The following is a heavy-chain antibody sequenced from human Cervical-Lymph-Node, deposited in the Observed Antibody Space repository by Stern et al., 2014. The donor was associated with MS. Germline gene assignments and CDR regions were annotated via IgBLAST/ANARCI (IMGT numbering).Heavy chain of an antibody. CDR1: GFTFSNAW. Sequence: VQLQESGGGLVKPGGSLRLSCAASGFTFSNAWMSWVRQAPGKGLEWVGRIKSKTDGGTTDYAAPVKGRFTISRDDSKNTLYLQMNSLKTEDTAVYYCTTWGSSSVENWFDPWGQGTLVTVSS. CDR2: IKSKTDGGTT. J-gene: IGHJ5*02. CDR3: TTWGSSSVENWFDP. V-gene: IGHV3-15*01. D-gene: IGHD6-6*01.